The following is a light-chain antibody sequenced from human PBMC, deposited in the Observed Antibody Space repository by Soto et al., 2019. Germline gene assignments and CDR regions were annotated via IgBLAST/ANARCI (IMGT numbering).Light chain of an antibody. Sequence: DIQMTQSPSSLSASVGDRVTITCRASQSITIYLNWYQQQPGKAPRLLIYGASTLQTGVPSRFSGSGSMTDFTFTISDLQPEDFATYYCQQTYTAPRTFGQGTKVDI. V-gene: IGKV1-39*01. CDR1: QSITIY. CDR2: GAS. J-gene: IGKJ1*01. CDR3: QQTYTAPRT.